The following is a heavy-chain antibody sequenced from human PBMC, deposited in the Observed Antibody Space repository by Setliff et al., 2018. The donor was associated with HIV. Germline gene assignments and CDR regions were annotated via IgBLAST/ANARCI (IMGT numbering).Heavy chain of an antibody. J-gene: IGHJ4*02. V-gene: IGHV3-48*03. CDR1: GLTISNFD. Sequence: GGSLRLSCTASGLTISNFDMNWVRQAPGKGLEWVSYITSSGSITYYADSVKGRFTVSRDSAQSSWYLQMSSLRAEDTAVYYCARSHYSRGESFDYWGQGTLVTVSS. CDR2: ITSSGSIT. D-gene: IGHD2-21*01. CDR3: ARSHYSRGESFDY.